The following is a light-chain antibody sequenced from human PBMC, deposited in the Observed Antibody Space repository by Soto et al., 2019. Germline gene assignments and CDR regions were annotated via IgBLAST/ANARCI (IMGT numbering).Light chain of an antibody. CDR3: GTWDISLDTVV. CDR2: DNS. J-gene: IGLJ2*01. Sequence: QSILTQPPSVSAAPGQTITISCSGSSSNIGGNYVSWYQQLPRTAPKLLIYDNSKRFSGIPGRFSGSKSGTSATLRITGLETEDEDSYYCGTWDISLDTVVFGGRTKPTV. CDR1: SSNIGGNY. V-gene: IGLV1-51*01.